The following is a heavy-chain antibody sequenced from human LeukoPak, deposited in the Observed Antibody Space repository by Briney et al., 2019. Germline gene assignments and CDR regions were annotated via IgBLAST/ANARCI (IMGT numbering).Heavy chain of an antibody. CDR1: GFTFSSYG. Sequence: GGSLRLSCAASGFTFSSYGMHWVRQAPGKGLEWVSAISGSGGSTYYADSVKGRFTISRDNSKNTLYLQMNSLRAEDTAVYYCAKSDTYYYDSSGYFDYWGQGTLVTVSS. D-gene: IGHD3-22*01. CDR2: ISGSGGST. CDR3: AKSDTYYYDSSGYFDY. J-gene: IGHJ4*02. V-gene: IGHV3-23*01.